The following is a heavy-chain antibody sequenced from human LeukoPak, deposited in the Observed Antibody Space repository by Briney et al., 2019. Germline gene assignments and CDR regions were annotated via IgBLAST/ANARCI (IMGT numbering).Heavy chain of an antibody. D-gene: IGHD5-18*01. J-gene: IGHJ4*02. CDR3: ARDRQLGYSYGNYFDY. Sequence: ASVKVSCKASGYTFTSYGISWVRQAPGQGLEWMGWISAYNGNTNYAQKLQGRVTMTTDTPTSTAYMELRSLRSDDTAVYYCARDRQLGYSYGNYFDYWGQGTLVTVSS. CDR1: GYTFTSYG. V-gene: IGHV1-18*01. CDR2: ISAYNGNT.